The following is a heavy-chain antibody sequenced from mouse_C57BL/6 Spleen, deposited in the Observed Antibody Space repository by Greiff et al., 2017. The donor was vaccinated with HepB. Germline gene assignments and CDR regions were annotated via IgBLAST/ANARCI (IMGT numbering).Heavy chain of an antibody. Sequence: EVMLVESGGGLVKPGGSLKLSCAASGFTFSSYTMSWVRQTPEKRLEWVATISGGGGNTYYPDSVMGRFTISRDNAKNTLYLQMSSLRSEDTALYYCARDDGYFWFAYWGQGTLVTVSA. CDR1: GFTFSSYT. D-gene: IGHD2-3*01. CDR3: ARDDGYFWFAY. J-gene: IGHJ3*01. V-gene: IGHV5-9*01. CDR2: ISGGGGNT.